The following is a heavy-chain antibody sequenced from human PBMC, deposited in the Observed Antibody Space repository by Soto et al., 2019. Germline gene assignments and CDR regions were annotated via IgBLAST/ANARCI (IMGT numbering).Heavy chain of an antibody. CDR2: IIPISGTP. J-gene: IGHJ6*02. CDR3: VLSLSGTMDV. CDR1: GGTFNNYA. V-gene: IGHV1-69*01. Sequence: QVQLVQSGAEVKKPGSSVKVSCKASGGTFNNYAISWVRQAPGQGLQWMGGIIPISGTPNYAQNFRERLTIAADESTSTVHMELNSLRSEDSAVYFCVLSLSGTMDVWGQGTTVTVSS.